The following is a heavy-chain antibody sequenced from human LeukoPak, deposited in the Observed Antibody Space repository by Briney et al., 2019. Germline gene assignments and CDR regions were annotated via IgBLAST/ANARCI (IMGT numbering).Heavy chain of an antibody. J-gene: IGHJ5*02. V-gene: IGHV3-30*15. CDR2: ISYDGSNK. D-gene: IGHD2-2*01. CDR3: ARDALDCSSTSCHNWFDP. Sequence: GGSLRLSCAASGFTFSSYAIHWVRQAPGKGLEWVAVISYDGSNKYYADSVKSRFTISRDNSKNTLYLQMSSLRAEDTAVYYCARDALDCSSTSCHNWFDPWGQGTLVTVSS. CDR1: GFTFSSYA.